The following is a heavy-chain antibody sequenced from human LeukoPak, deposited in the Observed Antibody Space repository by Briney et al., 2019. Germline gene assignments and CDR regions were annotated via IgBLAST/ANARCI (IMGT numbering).Heavy chain of an antibody. V-gene: IGHV3-23*01. J-gene: IGHJ4*02. CDR1: EFDFSSHA. D-gene: IGHD4-17*01. CDR3: ANEIRPNDY. Sequence: GGSLRLSCAASEFDFSSHAMTWVRQAPGKGLEWVSAISISGRKTYYADSVKGRFTIPRDNSKNTLYLQMNSLRAEDTAVYYCANEIRPNDYWGQGTQVTVSS. CDR2: ISISGRKT.